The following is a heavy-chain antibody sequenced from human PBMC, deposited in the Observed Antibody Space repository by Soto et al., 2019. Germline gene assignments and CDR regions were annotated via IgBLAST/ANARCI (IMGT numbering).Heavy chain of an antibody. V-gene: IGHV2-5*02. Sequence: QITLQESGPTLVKPTQTLTLTCTFSGFSLSSTRMAVGWIRQPPGKALEWLALIYWDDDKRYSPFLKSRLTIPKDTSKNQVVLTMSNMDPVDTARYYCAHIVVAGLGYYFDYWGQGTLVTVSS. CDR2: IYWDDDK. CDR1: GFSLSSTRMA. D-gene: IGHD6-19*01. CDR3: AHIVVAGLGYYFDY. J-gene: IGHJ4*02.